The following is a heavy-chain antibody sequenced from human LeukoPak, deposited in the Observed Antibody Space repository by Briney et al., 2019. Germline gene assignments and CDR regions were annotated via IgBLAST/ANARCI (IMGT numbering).Heavy chain of an antibody. J-gene: IGHJ4*02. CDR2: VYYTGAS. Sequence: SETLSLTCTVSGGSISSGGYYWGWIRQPPGKGLEWIGSVYYTGASYYNPSLKSRVTISIDTSKKHFSLKLTSVTAADTAVYYCARGAPPQNWGQGTLVTVSS. CDR1: GGSISSGGYY. CDR3: ARGAPPQN. V-gene: IGHV4-39*07.